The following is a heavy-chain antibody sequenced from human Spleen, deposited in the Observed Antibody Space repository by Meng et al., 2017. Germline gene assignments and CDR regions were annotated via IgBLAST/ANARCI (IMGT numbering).Heavy chain of an antibody. D-gene: IGHD3-16*01. CDR3: ARSPIDKYDLSALPLDY. V-gene: IGHV3-30*14. Sequence: GESLKISCAASGFTFSKYALYWVRQAPGKGLEWVAVISHDGGDIYYADSVKGRFTISRDNSKNTVFLQINSLRVEDTAVYYCARSPIDKYDLSALPLDYWGQGTLVTVSS. CDR1: GFTFSKYA. CDR2: ISHDGGDI. J-gene: IGHJ4*02.